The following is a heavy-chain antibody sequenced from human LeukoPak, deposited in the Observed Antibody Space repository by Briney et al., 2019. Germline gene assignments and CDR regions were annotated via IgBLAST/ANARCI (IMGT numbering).Heavy chain of an antibody. CDR2: IYYSGST. V-gene: IGHV4-39*07. Sequence: SETLSLTCTVSGDSISSSNYYWGWIRQPPGKGLEWIGNIYYSGSTYYNPSLKSRVTISVDTSKNQFSLKLSSVTAADTAVYYCARTYYGSGNWFDPWGQGTLVTVSS. D-gene: IGHD3-10*01. CDR3: ARTYYGSGNWFDP. J-gene: IGHJ5*02. CDR1: GDSISSSNYY.